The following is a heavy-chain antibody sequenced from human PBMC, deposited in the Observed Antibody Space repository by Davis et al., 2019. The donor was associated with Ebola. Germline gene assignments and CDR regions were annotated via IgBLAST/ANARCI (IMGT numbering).Heavy chain of an antibody. CDR3: ARGPSRYCSGGSCRSYGMDV. V-gene: IGHV4-39*07. CDR2: INHSGST. J-gene: IGHJ6*02. CDR1: GGSISSSGYY. D-gene: IGHD2-15*01. Sequence: MPSETLSLTCTVSGGSISSSGYYWSWIRQPPGKGLEWIGEINHSGSTNYNPSLKSRVTISVDTSKNQFSLKLSSVTAADTAVYYCARGPSRYCSGGSCRSYGMDVWGQGTTVTVSS.